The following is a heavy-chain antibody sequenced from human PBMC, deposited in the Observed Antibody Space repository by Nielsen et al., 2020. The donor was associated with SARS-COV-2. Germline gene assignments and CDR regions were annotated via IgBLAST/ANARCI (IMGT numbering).Heavy chain of an antibody. CDR1: GYTFTSYF. V-gene: IGHV1-2*06. CDR3: ARDKGMDWRYFDY. J-gene: IGHJ4*02. Sequence: ASVKVSCKASGYTFTSYFVHWVRQAPGQGLEWMGRIWPNSGSTSYAQKFQGRVTMTADTSVTTAYMELSRLTSDDTAVYYCARDKGMDWRYFDYWGQGTLVTVSS. CDR2: IWPNSGST. D-gene: IGHD3/OR15-3a*01.